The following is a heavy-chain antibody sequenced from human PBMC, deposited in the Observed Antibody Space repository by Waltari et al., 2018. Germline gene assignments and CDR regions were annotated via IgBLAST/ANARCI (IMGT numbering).Heavy chain of an antibody. D-gene: IGHD3-3*01. V-gene: IGHV3-23*01. CDR2: ISGSGGST. Sequence: EVQLLESGGGLVQPGGSLRLSCAASGVTFSSYAMSWVRQAPGKGLEWVSAISGSGGSTYYAESVKGRFTISRDNSKNTLYLQMNSLRAEDTAVYYCARPGATIFGVVKGLDVWGQGTTVTVSS. CDR3: ARPGATIFGVVKGLDV. CDR1: GVTFSSYA. J-gene: IGHJ6*02.